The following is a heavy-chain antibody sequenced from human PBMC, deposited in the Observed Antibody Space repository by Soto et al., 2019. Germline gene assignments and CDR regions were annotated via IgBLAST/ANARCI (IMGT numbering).Heavy chain of an antibody. J-gene: IGHJ4*02. CDR1: GYSFTNYW. CDR3: ARMGLTIGSLDY. D-gene: IGHD1-26*01. Sequence: GESLKISCKGSGYSFTNYWIGWVRQLPGKGLEWMGIIDPGDTDTRYSPSFQGQVTISADKSIRTAYLQWSSLKASDTAMYYCARMGLTIGSLDYWGQGTLVTVSS. V-gene: IGHV5-51*01. CDR2: IDPGDTDT.